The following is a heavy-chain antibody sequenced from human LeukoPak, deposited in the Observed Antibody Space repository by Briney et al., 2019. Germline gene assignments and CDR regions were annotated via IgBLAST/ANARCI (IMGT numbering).Heavy chain of an antibody. J-gene: IGHJ5*02. CDR3: ARDPGWEQWQNWFDP. CDR1: GFTFSSYS. D-gene: IGHD6-19*01. V-gene: IGHV3-21*01. Sequence: GGSLRLSCAASGFTFSSYSMNWVRQAPGKGLEWVSSISSSSSYIYYADSVKGRFTISRDNAKNSLYLQMNSLRAEDTAMYYCARDPGWEQWQNWFDPWGQGTLVTVSS. CDR2: ISSSSSYI.